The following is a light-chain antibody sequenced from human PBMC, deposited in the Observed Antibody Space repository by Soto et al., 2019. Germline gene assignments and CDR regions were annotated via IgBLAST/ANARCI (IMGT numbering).Light chain of an antibody. J-gene: IGLJ1*01. CDR1: SSDVGAYKY. CDR3: NSYAGTITRFV. V-gene: IGLV2-14*01. CDR2: EVS. Sequence: QSVLTQPASVSGSPGQSVTISCTGTSSDVGAYKYVSWYQQHPGKAPKLMIYEVSNRPSGVSNRFSGSKSGNMASLTISGLQADDEADYYCNSYAGTITRFVFGTGTKVTVL.